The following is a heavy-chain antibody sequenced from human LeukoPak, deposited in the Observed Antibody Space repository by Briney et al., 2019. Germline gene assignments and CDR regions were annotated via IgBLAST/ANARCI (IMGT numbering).Heavy chain of an antibody. CDR1: GFTFSSYS. D-gene: IGHD1-7*01. J-gene: IGHJ6*03. CDR3: ARAHNWNYVQYYYYYMDV. Sequence: GGSLRLSCAASGFTFSSYSMNWVRQAPGKGLEWVSYISSSSSTIYYADSVKGRFTISRDNAKNSLYLQTNSLRAEDTAVYYCARAHNWNYVQYYYYYMDVWGKGTTVTVSS. CDR2: ISSSSSTI. V-gene: IGHV3-48*04.